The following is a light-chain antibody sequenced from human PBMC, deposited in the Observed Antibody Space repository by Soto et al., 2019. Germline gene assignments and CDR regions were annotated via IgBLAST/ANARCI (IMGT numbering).Light chain of an antibody. V-gene: IGLV2-14*01. CDR2: EVR. Sequence: QSAVTQPASVSASPGQSITISCTGTSRDVGAYNFVSWYQQYPGKAPKLMIYEVRNRPSGVSNRFSGSKSGNTASLTISGLQSEDEADYYCSSYTTSSTPLYVFGTGTKVTVL. CDR3: SSYTTSSTPLYV. CDR1: SRDVGAYNF. J-gene: IGLJ1*01.